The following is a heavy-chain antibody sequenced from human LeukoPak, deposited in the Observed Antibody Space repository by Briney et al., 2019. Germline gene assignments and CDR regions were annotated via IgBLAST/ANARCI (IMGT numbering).Heavy chain of an antibody. D-gene: IGHD3-22*01. CDR3: ARDLYYYDSSGSED. Sequence: ASVKVSCKASGYTFTGYYMHWVRQAPGQGLEWMGWINPNSGGTNYAQKFQGRVTMTRDTSISTAYMELSRLRSDDTAVYYCARDLYYYDSSGSEDWGQGTLVTVSS. J-gene: IGHJ4*02. V-gene: IGHV1-2*02. CDR1: GYTFTGYY. CDR2: INPNSGGT.